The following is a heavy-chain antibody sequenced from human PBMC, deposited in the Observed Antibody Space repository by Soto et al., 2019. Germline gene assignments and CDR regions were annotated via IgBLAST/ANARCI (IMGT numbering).Heavy chain of an antibody. CDR3: AKDMRPGIAVAGYFDY. D-gene: IGHD6-19*01. V-gene: IGHV3-23*01. CDR2: ISGSGGST. CDR1: GFTFSSYA. Sequence: GGSLRLSCAASGFTFSSYAMSWVRQAPGKGLEWVSAISGSGGSTYYADSVKGRFTISRDNSKNTLYLQMNSLRAEDTAVYYCAKDMRPGIAVAGYFDYWGQGTLVTVSS. J-gene: IGHJ4*02.